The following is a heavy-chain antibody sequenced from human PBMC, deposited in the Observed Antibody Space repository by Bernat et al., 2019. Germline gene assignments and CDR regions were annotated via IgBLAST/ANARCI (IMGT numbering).Heavy chain of an antibody. CDR1: GGSFSGYY. Sequence: QVQLQQWGAGLLKPSETLSLTCAVYGGSFSGYYWSWIRQPPGKGLEWIGEINHSGSTNYNPSLKSRVTLSVDPAKNQFSLKLSSVTAADTAVYYCARVRGYYGSGIHSDYWGQGTLVTVSS. CDR3: ARVRGYYGSGIHSDY. J-gene: IGHJ4*02. D-gene: IGHD3-10*01. CDR2: INHSGST. V-gene: IGHV4-34*01.